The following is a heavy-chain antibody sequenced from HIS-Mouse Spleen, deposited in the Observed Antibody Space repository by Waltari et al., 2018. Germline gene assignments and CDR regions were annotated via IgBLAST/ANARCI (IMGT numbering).Heavy chain of an antibody. V-gene: IGHV1-2*02. J-gene: IGHJ3*02. Sequence: QVQLVQSGAEVKKPGASVKVSCKASGYTFTGYYMHWVRQAPGQGLEWMGWINPNSGGTNYAQKFQGRVTMTRDTSISTAYMELSRLRSDDTAVYYCARARTYYYDSSGYHDAFDIWCQGTMVTVSS. D-gene: IGHD3-22*01. CDR1: GYTFTGYY. CDR3: ARARTYYYDSSGYHDAFDI. CDR2: INPNSGGT.